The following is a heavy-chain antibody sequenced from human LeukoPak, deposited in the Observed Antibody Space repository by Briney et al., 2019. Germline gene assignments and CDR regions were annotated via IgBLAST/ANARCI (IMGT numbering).Heavy chain of an antibody. D-gene: IGHD6-6*01. V-gene: IGHV3-7*01. Sequence: GGSLRLSCAASGFTFSRYWMTWVRQAPGKGLEWVASIKLDGSENYYVDSVKGRFTISRDNAKNSLFLQMNSLRAEDTAMYYCATFGAYSSSFHLDYWGQGTLVTVSS. J-gene: IGHJ4*02. CDR2: IKLDGSEN. CDR3: ATFGAYSSSFHLDY. CDR1: GFTFSRYW.